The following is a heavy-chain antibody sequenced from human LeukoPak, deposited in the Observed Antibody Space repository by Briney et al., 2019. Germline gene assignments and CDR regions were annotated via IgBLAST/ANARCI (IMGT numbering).Heavy chain of an antibody. V-gene: IGHV3-21*01. D-gene: IGHD3-10*01. Sequence: GGSLRLSCAASGFTFSNYSMNWVRQAPGKGLEWVSSLSSSSSYIYYADSVKGRFTISRDNAKNSLYLQMNSLRAEDTAVYYCARDRGVETIYFDYWGQGTLVTVSS. J-gene: IGHJ4*02. CDR2: LSSSSSYI. CDR3: ARDRGVETIYFDY. CDR1: GFTFSNYS.